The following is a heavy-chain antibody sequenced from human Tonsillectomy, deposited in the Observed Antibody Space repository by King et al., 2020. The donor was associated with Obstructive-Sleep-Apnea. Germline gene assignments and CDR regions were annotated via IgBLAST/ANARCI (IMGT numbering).Heavy chain of an antibody. V-gene: IGHV3-48*04. J-gene: IGHJ3*01. Sequence: VQLVESGGGLVQPGGSLRLSCAASGFTFSSYSMNWVRQTPGEGLEWVSYIRSSGSTIYYADSVKCRFTISRDNPKNSLYLQRNSLRAEDTAVYYCANGLRAAGLGDAFDVWGQGTMVTVSS. CDR2: IRSSGSTI. CDR3: ANGLRAAGLGDAFDV. CDR1: GFTFSSYS. D-gene: IGHD2-15*01.